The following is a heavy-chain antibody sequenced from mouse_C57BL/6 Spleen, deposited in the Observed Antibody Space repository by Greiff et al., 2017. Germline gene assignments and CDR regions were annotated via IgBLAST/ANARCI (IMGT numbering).Heavy chain of an antibody. CDR1: GYAFSSSW. V-gene: IGHV1-82*01. CDR2: IYPGDGDT. CDR3: AREEDYYGNFFDY. D-gene: IGHD2-1*01. J-gene: IGHJ2*01. Sequence: QVQLKESGPELVKPGASVKISCKASGYAFSSSWMHWVKQRPGKGLEWIGRIYPGDGDTTYNGKFKGKATLTADKSSSTAYMQLSSLTSEDSAVYFWAREEDYYGNFFDYWGQGTTLTVSS.